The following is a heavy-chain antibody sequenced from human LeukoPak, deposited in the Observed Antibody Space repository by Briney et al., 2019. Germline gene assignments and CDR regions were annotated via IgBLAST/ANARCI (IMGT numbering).Heavy chain of an antibody. J-gene: IGHJ4*02. D-gene: IGHD1-7*01. CDR3: ARMNYVSSGWGAPFDD. V-gene: IGHV3-53*01. CDR2: IYSAGDT. Sequence: PGGSLRLSCAASGFTVSGTYMSWVRQAPGKGLEWVSVIYSAGDTFSADSVKGRFTISRDNAKSSLYLQVNSLRAEDTAVYYCARMNYVSSGWGAPFDDWGQGTLVTVSS. CDR1: GFTVSGTY.